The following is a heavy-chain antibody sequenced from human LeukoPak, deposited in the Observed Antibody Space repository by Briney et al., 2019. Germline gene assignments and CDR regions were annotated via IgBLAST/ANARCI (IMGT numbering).Heavy chain of an antibody. CDR2: ISYDGSNK. D-gene: IGHD6-13*01. J-gene: IGHJ6*02. V-gene: IGHV3-30*03. CDR1: GFTFSSYG. CDR3: ARASSSWYVPYYYYGMDV. Sequence: PGGSLRLSCAASGFTFSSYGMHWVRQAPGKGLEWVAVISYDGSNKYYADSVKGRFTISRDNSKNTLYLQMNSLRAEDTAVYYCARASSSWYVPYYYYGMDVWGQGTTVTVSS.